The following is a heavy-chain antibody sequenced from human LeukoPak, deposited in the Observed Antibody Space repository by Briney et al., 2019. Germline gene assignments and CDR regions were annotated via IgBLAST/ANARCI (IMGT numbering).Heavy chain of an antibody. CDR3: AKDSQDCGGDCWDYFDY. CDR2: ITSSGTYI. CDR1: GFTFNNYN. J-gene: IGHJ4*02. D-gene: IGHD2-21*02. V-gene: IGHV3-21*01. Sequence: SGGSLRLSCATSGFTFNNYNMNWVRQAPGRALEWVSSITSSGTYIFYADSVKGRFTISRDNSKNTLYLQMNSLRAEDTAVYYCAKDSQDCGGDCWDYFDYWGQGTLVTVSS.